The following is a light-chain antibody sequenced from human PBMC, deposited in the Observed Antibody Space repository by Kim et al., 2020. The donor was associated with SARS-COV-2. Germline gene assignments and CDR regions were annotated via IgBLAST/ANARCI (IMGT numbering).Light chain of an antibody. V-gene: IGKV1-12*01. J-gene: IGKJ4*01. CDR3: QQSDSFPLT. CDR2: AAS. Sequence: DIQMTQSPSSLSASVGDRVTITCRASQSISSWLAWYQQKPGTALKLLIYAASSLQFGVPSRFSGRGFGTEFTLTISSLQPEDFATYYCQQSDSFPLTFGGGTKVDIK. CDR1: QSISSW.